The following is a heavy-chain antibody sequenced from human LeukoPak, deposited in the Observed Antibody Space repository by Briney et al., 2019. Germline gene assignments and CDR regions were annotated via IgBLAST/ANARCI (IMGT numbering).Heavy chain of an antibody. V-gene: IGHV3-74*01. CDR1: GFTFSGYW. D-gene: IGHD3-10*01. CDR2: INSDGSST. J-gene: IGHJ4*02. Sequence: GGSLRLSCAASGFTFSGYWMHWVRQAPGKGPVWVSRINSDGSSTSYADSVKGRFTISRDNAKNTLYLQMNSLRAEDTAVYYCARVGPEEGVDYWGQGTLVTVSS. CDR3: ARVGPEEGVDY.